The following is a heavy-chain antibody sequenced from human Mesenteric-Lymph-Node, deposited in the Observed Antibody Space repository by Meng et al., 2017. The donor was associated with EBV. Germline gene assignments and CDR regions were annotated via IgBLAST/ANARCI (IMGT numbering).Heavy chain of an antibody. Sequence: QAQLQQWGAGPVKPSQTLSLTCAVSGGSVSSGGYSWSWIRQPPGKGLEWIGYIYHFGSPNYNPSLKSRVTISVDRSKNQFSLNLTSMTAADTAVYYCARRGIAEGFDFWGQGTLVTVSS. CDR1: GGSVSSGGYS. J-gene: IGHJ4*02. V-gene: IGHV4-30-2*01. CDR2: IYHFGSP. CDR3: ARRGIAEGFDF.